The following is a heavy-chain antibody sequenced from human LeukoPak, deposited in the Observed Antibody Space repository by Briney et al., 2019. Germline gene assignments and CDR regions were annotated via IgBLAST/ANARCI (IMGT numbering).Heavy chain of an antibody. J-gene: IGHJ2*01. V-gene: IGHV4-4*07. D-gene: IGHD5-12*01. Sequence: SETLSLTCTVSGGSISSYYWSWIRQPAGKGLEWIGRIYTSGSTNYNPSLKSRVTMSVDTSKNQFSLRLSSVTAADTAVYYCARDPTARRGYSRYFDPWGRGTLVTVSS. CDR2: IYTSGST. CDR3: ARDPTARRGYSRYFDP. CDR1: GGSISSYY.